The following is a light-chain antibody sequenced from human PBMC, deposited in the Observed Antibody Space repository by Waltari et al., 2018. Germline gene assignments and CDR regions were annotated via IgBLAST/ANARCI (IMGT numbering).Light chain of an antibody. Sequence: DIQMTQSPSSLSASVGDRVTITCQASQDIRQNLNWFQQKPGKAPQVLIFDASNSQPAVPSRFTVSGSGTDFAFTISSLQPEDIGTYYCQQYANLPLTFGGGTRVEI. CDR2: DAS. CDR3: QQYANLPLT. V-gene: IGKV1-33*01. J-gene: IGKJ4*01. CDR1: QDIRQN.